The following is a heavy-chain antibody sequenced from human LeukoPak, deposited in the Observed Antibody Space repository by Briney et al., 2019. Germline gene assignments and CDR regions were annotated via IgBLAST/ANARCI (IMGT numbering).Heavy chain of an antibody. Sequence: ASVKVSCKASGYTFASYDINWVRQAPGQGLEWMGWVSGYNGNTNYAQKFEGRVAMTTDISSSTAYMELRSLRSDDTAIYYCARGDWFDPWGQGTLVTVSS. CDR3: ARGDWFDP. D-gene: IGHD2-21*01. CDR2: VSGYNGNT. J-gene: IGHJ5*02. V-gene: IGHV1-18*01. CDR1: GYTFASYD.